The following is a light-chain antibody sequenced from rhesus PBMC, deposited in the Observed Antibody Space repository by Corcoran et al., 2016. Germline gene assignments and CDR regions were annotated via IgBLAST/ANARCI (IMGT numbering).Light chain of an antibody. CDR2: DVS. V-gene: IGLV2-23*01. CDR3: SSYAGSNTFV. J-gene: IGLJ6*01. CDR1: SSDIGGYNY. Sequence: QAALTQPPSVSGSPGQSVNISCTGTSSDIGGYNYVSWYQQHPGKAPKLMIYDVSKRPSGVSDRFSGSKSGNTASLTISGLQADDEADYYCSSYAGSNTFVFGSGTKLTVL.